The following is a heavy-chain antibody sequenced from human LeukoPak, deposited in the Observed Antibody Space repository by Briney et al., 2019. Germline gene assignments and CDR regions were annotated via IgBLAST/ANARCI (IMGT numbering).Heavy chain of an antibody. V-gene: IGHV3-66*02. CDR3: ARYYDSSGYTQGAFDI. Sequence: PGGSLRLSCAASGFTVSSNYMSWVRQASGKGLEWVSSFYRGISTYYADSVKGRFTTSRDHSKNTVYLQMDSLRPEDTAVYYCARYYDSSGYTQGAFDIWGQGTMVTVS. J-gene: IGHJ3*02. D-gene: IGHD3-22*01. CDR1: GFTVSSNY. CDR2: FYRGIST.